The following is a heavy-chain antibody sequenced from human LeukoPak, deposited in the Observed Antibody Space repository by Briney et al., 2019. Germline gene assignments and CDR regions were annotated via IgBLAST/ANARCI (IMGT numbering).Heavy chain of an antibody. Sequence: KPSETLSLTCTVSGYSISSGYYWSWIRPPAGKGLEWIGRIYTSGSTNYNPSLKSRVTISVDTSKNQFSLKLSSVTAADTAVYYCARGRWYSSSWYGGYFDYWGQGTLVTVSS. V-gene: IGHV4-61*02. CDR2: IYTSGST. D-gene: IGHD6-13*01. CDR3: ARGRWYSSSWYGGYFDY. CDR1: GYSISSGYY. J-gene: IGHJ4*02.